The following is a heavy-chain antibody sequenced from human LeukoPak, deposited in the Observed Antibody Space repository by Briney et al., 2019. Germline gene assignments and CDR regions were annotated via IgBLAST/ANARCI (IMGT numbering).Heavy chain of an antibody. V-gene: IGHV3-74*01. J-gene: IGHJ3*02. Sequence: GGSLRLSCAASGFTFSSYWMHWVRQAPGKGLVWVSRINGDGSSTSYADSVKGRFTISRDNAKNTLYLQMNSLRAEDTAVYYCARDQVAVAGGAFGIWGQGTMVTVSS. CDR1: GFTFSSYW. CDR3: ARDQVAVAGGAFGI. D-gene: IGHD6-19*01. CDR2: INGDGSST.